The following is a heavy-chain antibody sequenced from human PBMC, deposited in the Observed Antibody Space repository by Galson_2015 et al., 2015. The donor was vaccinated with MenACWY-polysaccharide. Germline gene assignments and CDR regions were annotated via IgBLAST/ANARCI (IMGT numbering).Heavy chain of an antibody. J-gene: IGHJ4*02. V-gene: IGHV3-74*01. D-gene: IGHD5-12*01. CDR2: IKSDGSST. CDR3: ARGYRAYD. CDR1: GFTFSTYW. Sequence: SLRLSCAASGFTFSTYWMHWVRQAPGKGLVWVSRIKSDGSSTNYADSVKGRFTISRDNAKNTLYLQMNSLRAEDTALYYCARGYRAYDWVQGTLVTVSA.